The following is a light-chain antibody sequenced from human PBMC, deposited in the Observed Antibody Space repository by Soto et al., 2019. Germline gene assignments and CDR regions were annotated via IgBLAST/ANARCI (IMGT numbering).Light chain of an antibody. J-gene: IGKJ1*01. V-gene: IGKV1-5*03. CDR3: RQYQSYWT. CDR2: QAS. CDR1: QSISRQ. Sequence: DIQMTQSPSTLSASAGDRVSITCRASQSISRQLAWYQQKPGKAPNLLIYQASNLETGVPSRFTGSGSGTEFTLTISSLQHDDLATYYCRQYQSYWTFGQGTKVEVK.